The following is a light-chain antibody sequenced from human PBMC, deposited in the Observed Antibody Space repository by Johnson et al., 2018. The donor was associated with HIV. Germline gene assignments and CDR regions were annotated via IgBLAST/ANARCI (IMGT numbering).Light chain of an antibody. CDR1: SSNIGNNY. Sequence: QSVLTQPPSVSAAPGQKVTISCSGSSSNIGNNYVSWYQQLPGTALKLLIYDNNKRPSGIPYRFSGSNSATSAPLVFTGLQTRDEADYYCGTWDCSLSHGFFGTWTKVTVL. J-gene: IGLJ1*01. CDR3: GTWDCSLSHGF. CDR2: DNN. V-gene: IGLV1-51*01.